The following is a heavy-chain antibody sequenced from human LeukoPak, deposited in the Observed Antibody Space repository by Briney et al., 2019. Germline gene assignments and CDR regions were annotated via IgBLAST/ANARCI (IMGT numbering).Heavy chain of an antibody. CDR1: GFTFSSYA. CDR3: ARDRITIFGVVITSRYYGMDV. V-gene: IGHV3-23*01. CDR2: ISGSGGST. J-gene: IGHJ6*02. D-gene: IGHD3-3*01. Sequence: GGSLRLSCAASGFTFSSYAMSWVRQAPGKGLEWVSAISGSGGSTYYADSVKGRFTISRDNSKNTLYLQMNSLRAEDTAVYYCARDRITIFGVVITSRYYGMDVWGQGTTVTVSS.